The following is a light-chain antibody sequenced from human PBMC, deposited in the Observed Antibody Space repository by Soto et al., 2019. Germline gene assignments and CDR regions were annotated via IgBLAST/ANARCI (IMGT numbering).Light chain of an antibody. Sequence: QSALTQPASVSGSHGQSITISCTGTSSDVGGYNYVSWYQQHPGKAPKLMIYEVSNRPSGVSNRFSGSKSGNTASLTISGIQAEVEADYYCSSYTSSSTYVFGTGTKLTV. CDR2: EVS. J-gene: IGLJ1*01. V-gene: IGLV2-14*01. CDR1: SSDVGGYNY. CDR3: SSYTSSSTYV.